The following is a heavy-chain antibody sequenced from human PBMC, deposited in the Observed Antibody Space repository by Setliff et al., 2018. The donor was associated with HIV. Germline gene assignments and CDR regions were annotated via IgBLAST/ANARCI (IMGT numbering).Heavy chain of an antibody. D-gene: IGHD6-19*01. J-gene: IGHJ4*02. V-gene: IGHV4-39*01. CDR2: IYYSGTT. CDR1: GGPITTSSYY. Sequence: SETLSLTCTVSGGPITTSSYYWGWIRQPPGKGLEWIGSIYYSGTTYYNPSLRSRVTISVDTSKNQFSLKLSSLTAADTVVYYCARHAWLAPFDSWGQGTLVTVSS. CDR3: ARHAWLAPFDS.